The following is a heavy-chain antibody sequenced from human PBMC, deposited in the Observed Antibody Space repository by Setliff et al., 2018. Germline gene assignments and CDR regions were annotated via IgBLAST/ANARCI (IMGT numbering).Heavy chain of an antibody. CDR2: LIPMFGTP. J-gene: IGHJ5*02. CDR3: ARSPALLGIVYLDP. V-gene: IGHV1-69*05. Sequence: SVKVSCKASGDSFSNYAISRVRQAPGQGLEWMGGLIPMFGTPGYAQKFQDRVTITTDESTSTAYMELNSLTSEDTAVYYCARSPALLGIVYLDPWGQGTRVTVSS. CDR1: GDSFSNYA. D-gene: IGHD2-15*01.